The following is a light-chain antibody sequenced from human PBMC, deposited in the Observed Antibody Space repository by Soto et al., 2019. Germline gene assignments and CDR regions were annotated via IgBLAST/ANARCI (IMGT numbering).Light chain of an antibody. J-gene: IGLJ1*01. V-gene: IGLV2-14*03. CDR2: DVS. Sequence: QSALTQPASVSGSPGQSITISCTGTSSDIGNYNLVSWYQHHPGKAPKLILFDVSNRPSGVSYRFSGSKSGNTASLTISGLQAEDEADYYCSSYTGTSAPYVLGTGTKVTVL. CDR3: SSYTGTSAPYV. CDR1: SSDIGNYNL.